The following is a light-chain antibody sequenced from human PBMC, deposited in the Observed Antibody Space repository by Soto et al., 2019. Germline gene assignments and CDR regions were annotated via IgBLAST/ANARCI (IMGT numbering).Light chain of an antibody. Sequence: ELVMTQSPATLSVSPGERATLSCRASQSVSSSLAWYQQRPGQAPRLLXYGASNRATGIPARFSGSGSGTEFTLTISSLQSEDVAVYYCQQYSNWPPYTFGQGTKVDIK. V-gene: IGKV3-15*01. CDR3: QQYSNWPPYT. J-gene: IGKJ2*01. CDR1: QSVSSS. CDR2: GAS.